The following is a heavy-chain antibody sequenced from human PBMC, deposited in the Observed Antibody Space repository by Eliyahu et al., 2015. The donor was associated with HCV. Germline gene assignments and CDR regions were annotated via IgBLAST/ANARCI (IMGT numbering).Heavy chain of an antibody. CDR2: INHSGRT. V-gene: IGHV4-34*01. J-gene: IGHJ4*02. Sequence: QVQLQQWGAGLLKPSETLSLTCAVYGGSFSGYYWSWIRQPPGKGLEWIGEINHSGRTNYNSSLKSRVTISVDTSKNQLSLKLTSVTAADTAVYYCARGLLNRIAAAGDVFDYWGQGTLVTVSS. CDR3: ARGLLNRIAAAGDVFDY. D-gene: IGHD6-13*01. CDR1: GGSFSGYY.